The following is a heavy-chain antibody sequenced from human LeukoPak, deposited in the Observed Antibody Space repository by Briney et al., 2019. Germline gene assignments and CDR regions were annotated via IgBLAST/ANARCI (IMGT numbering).Heavy chain of an antibody. CDR2: IYTSGST. Sequence: PSETLSLTCTVSGGSISSGSYYWSWIRQPAGKGLEWIGRIYTSGSTNYNPSLKSRVTISVDTSKNQFSLKLSSVTAADTAVYYCASKERGYSYGNLGYWGQGTLVTVSS. CDR3: ASKERGYSYGNLGY. J-gene: IGHJ4*02. V-gene: IGHV4-61*02. D-gene: IGHD5-18*01. CDR1: GGSISSGSYY.